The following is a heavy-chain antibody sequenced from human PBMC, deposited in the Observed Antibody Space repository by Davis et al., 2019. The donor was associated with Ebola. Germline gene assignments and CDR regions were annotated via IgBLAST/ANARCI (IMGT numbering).Heavy chain of an antibody. Sequence: GGSLRFSCAASGFTFSSYGMHWVRQAPGKGLEWVAVISYDGSNKYYADSVKGRFTISRDNSKNTLYLQMNSLRAEDTAVYYCAKDDYSNHYYYYGMDVWGQGTTVTVSS. CDR1: GFTFSSYG. J-gene: IGHJ6*02. V-gene: IGHV3-30*18. D-gene: IGHD4-11*01. CDR2: ISYDGSNK. CDR3: AKDDYSNHYYYYGMDV.